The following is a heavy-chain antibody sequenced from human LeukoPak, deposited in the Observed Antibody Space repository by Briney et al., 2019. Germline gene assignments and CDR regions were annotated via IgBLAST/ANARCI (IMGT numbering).Heavy chain of an antibody. CDR1: GYTSTGYY. D-gene: IGHD6-13*01. CDR2: INPNSGGT. V-gene: IGHV1-2*02. Sequence: ASVKVSCKASGYTSTGYYMHWVRQAPGQGLEWMGWINPNSGGTNYAQKFQGRVTMTRDTSISTAYMELSRLRSDDTAVYYCARVIYSSSWSDYWGQGTLVTVSS. J-gene: IGHJ4*02. CDR3: ARVIYSSSWSDY.